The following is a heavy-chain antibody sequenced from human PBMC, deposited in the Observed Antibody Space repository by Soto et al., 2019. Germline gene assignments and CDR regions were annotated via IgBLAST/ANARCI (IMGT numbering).Heavy chain of an antibody. CDR2: MYQSGTT. D-gene: IGHD6-13*01. V-gene: IGHV4-38-2*01. Sequence: SETLSLTCAVSGFSISSGYYWGWIRQPPGKGLEWIGSMYQSGTTYYNPSLKSRVSISVDTSKNQFSLKLSSVTAADTAVYYCARAWYSDAYNGGYFDYWGQGTLVTVSS. J-gene: IGHJ4*02. CDR1: GFSISSGYY. CDR3: ARAWYSDAYNGGYFDY.